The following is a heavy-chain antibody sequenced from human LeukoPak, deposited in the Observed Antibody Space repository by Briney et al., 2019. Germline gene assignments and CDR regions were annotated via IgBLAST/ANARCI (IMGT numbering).Heavy chain of an antibody. V-gene: IGHV1-69*13. D-gene: IGHD3-10*01. J-gene: IGHJ4*02. Sequence: SVKVSCKASGGTFSSYAISWVRQAPGQGLEWMGGIIPIFGTANYAQKFQGRVTITADESTSTAYMELSSLRSEDTAIYYCATLLGVRGVIRYYFDYWGQGTLVTVSS. CDR2: IIPIFGTA. CDR1: GGTFSSYA. CDR3: ATLLGVRGVIRYYFDY.